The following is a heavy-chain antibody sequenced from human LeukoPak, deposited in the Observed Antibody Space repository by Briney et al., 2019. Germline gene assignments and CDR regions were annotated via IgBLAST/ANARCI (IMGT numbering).Heavy chain of an antibody. V-gene: IGHV1-2*02. D-gene: IGHD1-1*01. CDR3: ATLQLERPSAIYYYYMDV. CDR1: GYTFTSYD. Sequence: GASVKVSCKASGYTFTSYDINWVRQATGQGLEWMGWINPNSGGTNYAQKFQGRVTMTRDTSISTAYMELSRLRSDDTAVYYCATLQLERPSAIYYYYMDVWGKGTTVTVSS. CDR2: INPNSGGT. J-gene: IGHJ6*03.